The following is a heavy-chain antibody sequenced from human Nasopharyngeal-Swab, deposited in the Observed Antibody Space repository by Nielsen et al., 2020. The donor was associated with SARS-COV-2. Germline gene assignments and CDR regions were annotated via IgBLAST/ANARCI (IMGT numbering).Heavy chain of an antibody. Sequence: ASVKVSCKASGCTFTSYAMHWVRQAPGQRLEWMGWINAGNGNTKYSQKFQGRVTITRDTSASTAYMELSSLRSEDTAVYYCARGVWFGELLFDYWGQGTLVTVSS. V-gene: IGHV1-3*01. D-gene: IGHD3-10*01. CDR1: GCTFTSYA. J-gene: IGHJ4*02. CDR3: ARGVWFGELLFDY. CDR2: INAGNGNT.